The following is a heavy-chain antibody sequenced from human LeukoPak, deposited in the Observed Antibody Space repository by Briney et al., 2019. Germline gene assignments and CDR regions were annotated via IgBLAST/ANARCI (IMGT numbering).Heavy chain of an antibody. J-gene: IGHJ3*02. Sequence: SETLSLTCTVSGGSISSYYWSWIRQPPGQGLEWIGYIHYSGSTNYNPSLKSRVTTSVDTSKNQFSLKLSSVTAADAAVYFCARMSRYCSGGNCYSDAFDIWGQGTMVTVPS. V-gene: IGHV4-59*08. D-gene: IGHD2-15*01. CDR2: IHYSGST. CDR3: ARMSRYCSGGNCYSDAFDI. CDR1: GGSISSYY.